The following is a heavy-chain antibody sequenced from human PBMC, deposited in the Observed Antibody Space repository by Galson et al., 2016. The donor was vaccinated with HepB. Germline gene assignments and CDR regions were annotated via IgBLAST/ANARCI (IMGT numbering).Heavy chain of an antibody. CDR1: GFTVSNNY. Sequence: SLRLSCAASGFTVSNNYMRWIRQAPGKGLEWASFIYSGGGTYYADSVRGRFTISRDNSKNTLYLQMNSLIAEDTAVYYCARGGNYAGSWGQGTLVTVSS. D-gene: IGHD3-16*01. V-gene: IGHV3-66*01. CDR3: ARGGNYAGS. J-gene: IGHJ4*02. CDR2: IYSGGGT.